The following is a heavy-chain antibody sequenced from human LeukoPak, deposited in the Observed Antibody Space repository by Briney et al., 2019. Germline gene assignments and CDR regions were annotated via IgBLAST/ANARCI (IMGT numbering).Heavy chain of an antibody. J-gene: IGHJ3*02. Sequence: SQTLSLTCAISGDSVSSNSAAWNWIRQSPSRGLEWLGRTYYRSKWYNHYAVSVKSRITINPDTSKNQFSLQLNSVTPEDTAVYYCSRVHKAFDGARDTFDIWGQGTMVTVSS. CDR2: TYYRSKWYN. V-gene: IGHV6-1*01. CDR3: SRVHKAFDGARDTFDI. CDR1: GDSVSSNSAA. D-gene: IGHD3-10*01.